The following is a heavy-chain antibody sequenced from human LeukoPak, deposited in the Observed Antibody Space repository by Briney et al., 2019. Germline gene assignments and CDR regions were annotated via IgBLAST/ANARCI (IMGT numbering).Heavy chain of an antibody. Sequence: ASVKVSCKASGYSFTDYYMHWVRQAPGQGLKWMGWINLNSGDIKSAQKFQGRVTMTRDTSITTVYMEVTWLTSDDTAIYYCARADRLHGGPYLIGPWGQGTLVTVSS. CDR3: ARADRLHGGPYLIGP. V-gene: IGHV1-2*02. D-gene: IGHD2-21*01. J-gene: IGHJ5*02. CDR2: INLNSGDI. CDR1: GYSFTDYY.